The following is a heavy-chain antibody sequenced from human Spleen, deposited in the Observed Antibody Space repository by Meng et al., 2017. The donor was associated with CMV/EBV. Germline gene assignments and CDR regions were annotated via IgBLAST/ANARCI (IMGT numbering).Heavy chain of an antibody. CDR3: ARGAKPIVVVPAAIGY. Sequence: ASVKVSCKASGYTFTGYYMHWVRQAPGQGLEWMGIINPSGGSTSYAQKFQGRVTMTRDTSTSTVYMELSSLRSEDTAVYYCARGAKPIVVVPAAIGYWGQGKLVTVSS. J-gene: IGHJ4*02. CDR1: GYTFTGYY. V-gene: IGHV1-46*01. CDR2: INPSGGST. D-gene: IGHD2-2*01.